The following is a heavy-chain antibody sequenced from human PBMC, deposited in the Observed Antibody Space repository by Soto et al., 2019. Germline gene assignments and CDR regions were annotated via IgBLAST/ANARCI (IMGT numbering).Heavy chain of an antibody. CDR2: IIPIFNTT. D-gene: IGHD2-2*02. V-gene: IGHV1-69*06. CDR3: AREGRGKKAGYNGLVSLGY. J-gene: IGHJ4*02. Sequence: QVQLVQSGAEVKTPGSSLKVSCTVSGSRFSNYVISWVRQAPGHGLELLGRIIPIFNTTQYAQKFQGRVTITADKSTNTASLELSSLRSDETAVYYCAREGRGKKAGYNGLVSLGYWGQGTLVTVSS. CDR1: GSRFSNYV.